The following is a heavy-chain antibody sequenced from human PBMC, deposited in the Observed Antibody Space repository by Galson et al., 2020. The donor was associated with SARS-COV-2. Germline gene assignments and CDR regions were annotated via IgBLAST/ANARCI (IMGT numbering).Heavy chain of an antibody. D-gene: IGHD6-19*01. Sequence: GESLKISCTGSGYSFTAYWIGWVRQMPGKGLEWLGVIYPGDSSTIYSPSFQGQVTISADKSISTAYLQWSSLKASDTAMYYCARHGASSGWYEGIDYWGQGTLVTVSS. CDR2: IYPGDSST. CDR3: ARHGASSGWYEGIDY. CDR1: GYSFTAYW. V-gene: IGHV5-51*01. J-gene: IGHJ4*02.